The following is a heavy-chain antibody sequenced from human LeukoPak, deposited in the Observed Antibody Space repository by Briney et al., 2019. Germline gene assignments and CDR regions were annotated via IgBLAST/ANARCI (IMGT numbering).Heavy chain of an antibody. Sequence: PGGSLRLSCAASGFTFNIYGMHWVRQAPGKGLEWVALISYDESNQYYADSVKGRFTISRDNSKKMLYLQMNSLRAEDTAVYYCAKGFYGDYAGMFEYWGQGTRVTVSS. V-gene: IGHV3-30*18. CDR1: GFTFNIYG. CDR3: AKGFYGDYAGMFEY. J-gene: IGHJ4*02. CDR2: ISYDESNQ. D-gene: IGHD4-17*01.